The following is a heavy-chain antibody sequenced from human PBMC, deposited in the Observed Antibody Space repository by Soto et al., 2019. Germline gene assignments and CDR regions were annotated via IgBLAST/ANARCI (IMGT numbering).Heavy chain of an antibody. J-gene: IGHJ6*03. D-gene: IGHD1-1*01. V-gene: IGHV4-34*01. CDR3: ARGKRVALDRRDYYMDV. CDR2: INHSGST. CDR1: GGSFSGYY. Sequence: QVQLQQWGAGLLKPSETLSLTCAVYGGSFSGYYWSWIRQPPGKGLEWIGEINHSGSTNYNPSLKTRVTISVDTSKHQFSLKLSSVTAADTAVYYCARGKRVALDRRDYYMDVWGKGTTVTVSS.